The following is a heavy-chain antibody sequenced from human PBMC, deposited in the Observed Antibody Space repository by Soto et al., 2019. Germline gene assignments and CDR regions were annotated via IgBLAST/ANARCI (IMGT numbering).Heavy chain of an antibody. CDR2: IKSWTDGGRV. CDR3: TTWRLEKSCTSVSCYGDGAY. V-gene: IGHV3-15*02. Sequence: EVLLVESGGALVKPGESLTLSCAASGFTFNSAWMTWVRQAPWKGLEWVGRIKSWTDGGRVANAAPVKGRFTISRDDLKNTFYLQMNSLKSDDTAVYYCTTWRLEKSCTSVSCYGDGAYWGQGTLVTVSS. CDR1: GFTFNSAW. D-gene: IGHD2-2*01. J-gene: IGHJ4*02.